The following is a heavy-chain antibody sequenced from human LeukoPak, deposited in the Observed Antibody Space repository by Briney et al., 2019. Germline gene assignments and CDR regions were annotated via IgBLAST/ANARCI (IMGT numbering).Heavy chain of an antibody. J-gene: IGHJ4*02. CDR1: GFTFSSYS. D-gene: IGHD6-19*01. CDR3: ARGDSSGWYVPYYFDY. Sequence: GGSLRLSCAASGFTFSSYSMNWVRQALGKGLEWVSSISSSSSYIYYADSVKGRFTISRDNAKNSLYLQMNSLRAEDTAVYYCARGDSSGWYVPYYFDYWGQGTLVTVSS. CDR2: ISSSSSYI. V-gene: IGHV3-21*01.